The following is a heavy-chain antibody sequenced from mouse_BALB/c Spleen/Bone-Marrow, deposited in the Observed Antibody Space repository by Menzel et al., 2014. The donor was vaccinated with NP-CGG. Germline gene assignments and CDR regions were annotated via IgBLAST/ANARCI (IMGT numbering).Heavy chain of an antibody. Sequence: EVQLQQSGPELVKPGASVKVSCKASGYAFTSYNMYWVKQSHGKSLEWIGYIDPYNGGTTYNQKFKVKATLTVDKSSSTAYMHLNSLTSEDSAVYYRAREGYFAWFAYWGQGTLVTVSA. CDR3: AREGYFAWFAY. CDR2: IDPYNGGT. V-gene: IGHV1S135*01. CDR1: GYAFTSYN. J-gene: IGHJ3*01.